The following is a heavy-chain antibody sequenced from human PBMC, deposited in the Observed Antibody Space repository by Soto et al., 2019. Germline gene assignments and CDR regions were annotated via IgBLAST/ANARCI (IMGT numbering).Heavy chain of an antibody. CDR3: ARQGLRFLEWLLSGAFDI. CDR2: INHSGST. D-gene: IGHD3-3*01. J-gene: IGHJ3*02. Sequence: SETLSLTCAVYGGSFSGYYWSWIRQPPGKGLEWIGEINHSGSTNYNPSLKSRVTISVDTSKNQFSLKLSSVTAADTAVYYCARQGLRFLEWLLSGAFDIWGQGTMVTVSS. CDR1: GGSFSGYY. V-gene: IGHV4-34*01.